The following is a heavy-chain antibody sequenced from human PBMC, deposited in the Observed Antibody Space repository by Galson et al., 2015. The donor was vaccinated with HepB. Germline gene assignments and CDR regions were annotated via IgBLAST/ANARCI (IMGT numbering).Heavy chain of an antibody. CDR1: GYTFTSYG. D-gene: IGHD1-26*01. Sequence: SVKVSCKASGYTFTSYGINWVRQAPGQGLQWLGWISAYDGNANYAQKFQARLTMTTDTFTSSAYMELRSLRSDDTALYYCARDAQPLSSGSYYYFYDHGMDVWGQGTTVTVSS. CDR2: ISAYDGNA. J-gene: IGHJ6*02. V-gene: IGHV1-18*04. CDR3: ARDAQPLSSGSYYYFYDHGMDV.